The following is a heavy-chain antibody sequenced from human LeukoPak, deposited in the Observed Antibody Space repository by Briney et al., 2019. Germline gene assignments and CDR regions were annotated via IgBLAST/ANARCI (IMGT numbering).Heavy chain of an antibody. D-gene: IGHD6-6*01. CDR1: GGSFNGHY. Sequence: SETLSLTCAVYGGSFNGHYWSWIRQPPGKGLEWIGEINDSGSTNYNPSLKSRVTISVDTSKNQFSLKLSSVTAADTAVYYCARGRRSIAARTPFDYWGQGTLVTVSS. CDR3: ARGRRSIAARTPFDY. J-gene: IGHJ4*02. CDR2: INDSGST. V-gene: IGHV4-34*01.